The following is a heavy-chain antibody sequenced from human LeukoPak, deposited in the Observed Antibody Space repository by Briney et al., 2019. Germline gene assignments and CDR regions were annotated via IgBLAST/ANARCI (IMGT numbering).Heavy chain of an antibody. Sequence: PSETLSLTCTVSGGSISSYYWSWIRQPPGKGLEWIGYIYYSGSTNYNPSLKSRVTISVDTSKNQFSLKLSSVTAADAAVYYCARSSPRDFWSGYSVPYYYHYGMDVWGQGTTVTVSS. V-gene: IGHV4-59*01. D-gene: IGHD3-3*01. CDR3: ARSSPRDFWSGYSVPYYYHYGMDV. CDR2: IYYSGST. CDR1: GGSISSYY. J-gene: IGHJ6*02.